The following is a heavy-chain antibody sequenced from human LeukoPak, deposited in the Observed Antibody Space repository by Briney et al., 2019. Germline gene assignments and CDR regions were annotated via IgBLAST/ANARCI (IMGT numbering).Heavy chain of an antibody. V-gene: IGHV3-30*04. CDR2: ISYDERNK. J-gene: IGHJ3*02. Sequence: GRSLTLSCSASGFTFSTYAMHWVRQGPGKGLEWVAVISYDERNKYYADSVKGRFTISRDNSKNTLYLQMKSLRVEDTAVFYRVRDLYGGNSFVSAFDIWGQGTMVTVSS. CDR1: GFTFSTYA. D-gene: IGHD4-23*01. CDR3: VRDLYGGNSFVSAFDI.